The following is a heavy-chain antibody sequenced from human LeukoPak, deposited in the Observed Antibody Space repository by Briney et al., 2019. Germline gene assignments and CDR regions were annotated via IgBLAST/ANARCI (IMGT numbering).Heavy chain of an antibody. CDR2: INHSGST. J-gene: IGHJ3*02. D-gene: IGHD3-16*02. CDR1: GGSFSGYY. CDR3: ARAVLNYDYVWGSYRHDAFDI. Sequence: SETLSLTCAVYGGSFSGYYWSWIRQPPGKGLEWIGEINHSGSTNYNPSLKSRVTISVDTSKNQFSLKLSSVTAADTAVYYCARAVLNYDYVWGSYRHDAFDIWGQGTMVTVSS. V-gene: IGHV4-34*01.